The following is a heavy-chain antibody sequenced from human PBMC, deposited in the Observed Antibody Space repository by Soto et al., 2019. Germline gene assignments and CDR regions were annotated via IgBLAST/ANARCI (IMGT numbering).Heavy chain of an antibody. V-gene: IGHV1-46*01. Sequence: ASVKVSCKASGYTFTSYYMHWVRQAPGQGLGWMGIINPSGGSTSYAQKFQGRVTMTRDTSTSTVYMELSSLRSEDTAVYYCAREISLHRSGSDQHYWGQATLVTVSS. CDR1: GYTFTSYY. CDR3: AREISLHRSGSDQHY. CDR2: INPSGGST. D-gene: IGHD3-10*01. J-gene: IGHJ4*02.